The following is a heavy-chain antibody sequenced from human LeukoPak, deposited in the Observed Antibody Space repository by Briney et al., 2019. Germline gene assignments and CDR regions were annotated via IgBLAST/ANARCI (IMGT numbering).Heavy chain of an antibody. V-gene: IGHV3-7*04. CDR2: IKEDGSEK. CDR3: ARDSQHLNFDH. J-gene: IGHJ4*02. CDR1: GFTFSNYW. D-gene: IGHD3-3*02. Sequence: GGSLRLSCAASGFTFSNYWMNWVRQAPGKGLEWVANIKEDGSEKYYVDSVKGRFTISRDNAKNSLYLQMDSLRAEDTAVYYCARDSQHLNFDHWGQGTLVTVSS.